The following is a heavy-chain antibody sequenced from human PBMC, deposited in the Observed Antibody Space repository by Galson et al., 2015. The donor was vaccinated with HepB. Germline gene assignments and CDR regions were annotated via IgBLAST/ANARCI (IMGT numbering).Heavy chain of an antibody. Sequence: SLRLSCAASGFTFSSYAMSWVRQAPGKGLEWVSAISGSGGSTYYADSVKGRFTISRDNSKNTLYLQMNSLRAEDTAVYYCAKDLGGRYSSSWSRLYYFDYWGQGTLVTVSS. CDR1: GFTFSSYA. V-gene: IGHV3-23*01. J-gene: IGHJ4*02. CDR2: ISGSGGST. CDR3: AKDLGGRYSSSWSRLYYFDY. D-gene: IGHD6-13*01.